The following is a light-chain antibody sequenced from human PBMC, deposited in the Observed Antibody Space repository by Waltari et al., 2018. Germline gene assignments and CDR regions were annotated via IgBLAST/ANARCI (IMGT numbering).Light chain of an antibody. CDR3: QVWDKSSYQAA. J-gene: IGLJ2*01. CDR1: SLGSKS. V-gene: IGLV3-21*02. CDR2: SDA. Sequence: SYVLTQAPSMSVAPGQTARITCVGNSLGSKSVNWYQQKPGQAPGLAGYSDAHRPSGIPGRFSGSGAGSTATLTITWVEVGDEADYYCQVWDKSSYQAAFGGGTRLTVL.